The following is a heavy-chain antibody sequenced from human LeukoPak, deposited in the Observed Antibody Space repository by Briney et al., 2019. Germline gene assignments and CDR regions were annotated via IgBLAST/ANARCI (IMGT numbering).Heavy chain of an antibody. D-gene: IGHD2-2*01. CDR2: IYYSGST. V-gene: IGHV4-59*12. J-gene: IGHJ6*02. CDR3: ARDRGGLGYCSSTSCNNGMDV. Sequence: PSETLSPTCTVSGGSISSYYWSWIRQPPGKGLEWIGYIYYSGSTNYNPSLKSRVTISVDTSKNQFSLKLSSVTAADTAVYYCARDRGGLGYCSSTSCNNGMDVWGQGTTVTVSS. CDR1: GGSISSYY.